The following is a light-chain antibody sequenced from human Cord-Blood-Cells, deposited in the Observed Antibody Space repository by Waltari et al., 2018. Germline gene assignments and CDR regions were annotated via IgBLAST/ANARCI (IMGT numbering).Light chain of an antibody. CDR1: SSDVGGYNY. Sequence: QSALTQPRSVSGSPGQSVTISCTGTSSDVGGYNYGSWYQQHPGKAPKLMIYDVSKRPSGVPDRSSGSKSGTTASLTISGLQAEDEADYYCCSYAGSYVFGPGTKVTVL. J-gene: IGLJ1*01. V-gene: IGLV2-11*01. CDR3: CSYAGSYV. CDR2: DVS.